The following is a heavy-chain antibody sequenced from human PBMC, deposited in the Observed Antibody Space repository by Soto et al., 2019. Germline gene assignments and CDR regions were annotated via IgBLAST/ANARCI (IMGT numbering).Heavy chain of an antibody. CDR2: IYYSGST. Sequence: ILSLTCTVSGGSISSGGCYWSWIRQHPGKGLEWIGYIYYSGSTYYNPSLKSRVTISVDTSKNQFSLKLTSVTAADTAVYYCARDKITALFDYWGQGTLVTVSS. CDR3: ARDKITALFDY. CDR1: GGSISSGGCY. D-gene: IGHD3-10*01. V-gene: IGHV4-31*03. J-gene: IGHJ4*02.